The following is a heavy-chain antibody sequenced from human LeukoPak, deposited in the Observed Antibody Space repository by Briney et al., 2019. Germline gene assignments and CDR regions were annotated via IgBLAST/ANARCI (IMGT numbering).Heavy chain of an antibody. Sequence: PGGSLRLSCAASGFTCSSYSMNWVRQAPGKGLEWVSSISSSSSYIYYADSVKGRFTISRDNAKNSLYLQMNSLRAEDTAVYYCAREGGFYDYVWGSYRSETYYFDYWGQGTLVTVSS. CDR1: GFTCSSYS. CDR2: ISSSSSYI. V-gene: IGHV3-21*01. J-gene: IGHJ4*02. CDR3: AREGGFYDYVWGSYRSETYYFDY. D-gene: IGHD3-16*02.